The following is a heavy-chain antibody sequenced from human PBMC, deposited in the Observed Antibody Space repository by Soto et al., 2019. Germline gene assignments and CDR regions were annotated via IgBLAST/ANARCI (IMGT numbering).Heavy chain of an antibody. CDR1: GFTFNTSG. J-gene: IGHJ6*02. V-gene: IGHV3-30*03. CDR3: ATKVRVTNYLYYGMDV. D-gene: IGHD2-21*02. CDR2: IAFDGSQQ. Sequence: VGSLRLSCAASGFTFNTSGMHWVRQAPGKGLEWVAVIAFDGSQQFYGDSVRGRFSISRDNSKNTLFLEMKSLTPEDTAVYYCATKVRVTNYLYYGMDVWGQGTTVTVSS.